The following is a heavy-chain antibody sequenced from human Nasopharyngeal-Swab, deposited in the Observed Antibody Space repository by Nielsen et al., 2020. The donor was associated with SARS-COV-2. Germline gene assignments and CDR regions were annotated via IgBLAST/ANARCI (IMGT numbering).Heavy chain of an antibody. CDR1: GFTFSDYW. D-gene: IGHD6-13*01. Sequence: GGSLRLSCAASGFTFSDYWMHWVRQAPGKGLMWVSRINSEGSNTAYADSVKGRFTISRDNSKNTLYLQMNSLRAEDTAVYYCAKGAWYSSSWYYFDYWGQGTLVTVSS. CDR3: AKGAWYSSSWYYFDY. CDR2: INSEGSNT. V-gene: IGHV3-74*01. J-gene: IGHJ4*02.